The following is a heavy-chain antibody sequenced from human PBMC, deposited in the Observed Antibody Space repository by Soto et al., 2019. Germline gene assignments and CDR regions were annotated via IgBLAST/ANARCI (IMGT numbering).Heavy chain of an antibody. D-gene: IGHD6-19*01. Sequence: XSVKVCFKASGCTFSNYGIHLVRQAPGQRLEWMGWINAGNGNTKYSEKFQGRVTITRDTSASTAYMELSSLRSEDTAVYYCARSGYSSGWYHWYFDLWGRGTLVTVSS. CDR1: GCTFSNYG. J-gene: IGHJ2*01. V-gene: IGHV1-3*01. CDR3: ARSGYSSGWYHWYFDL. CDR2: INAGNGNT.